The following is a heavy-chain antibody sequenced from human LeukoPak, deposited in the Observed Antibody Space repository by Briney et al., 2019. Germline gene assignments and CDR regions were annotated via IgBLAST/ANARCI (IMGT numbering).Heavy chain of an antibody. CDR2: ISYDGSNK. V-gene: IGHV3-30*18. Sequence: GSLRLSCAASGFTFSSYGMHWVRQAPGKGLEWVAVISYDGSNKYYADSVKGRFTISRDNSKNTLYLQMNSLRAEDTAVYYCAKEERTKNLYYFDYWGQGTLVTVSS. J-gene: IGHJ4*02. D-gene: IGHD1-1*01. CDR1: GFTFSSYG. CDR3: AKEERTKNLYYFDY.